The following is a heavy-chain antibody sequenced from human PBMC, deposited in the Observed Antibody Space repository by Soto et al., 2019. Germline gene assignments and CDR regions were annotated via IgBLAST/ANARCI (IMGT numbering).Heavy chain of an antibody. CDR3: ASWRLQEHAYDI. J-gene: IGHJ3*02. V-gene: IGHV3-53*01. Sequence: DVQLVESGGGLIQPGGSLRLSCEAFGLTVSGKKYMAWVRQAPGKGLEWVSGVYATDGTYYADSVKGRFTSSRDSSKTIVYLQMNSLRPDDTAVYYCASWRLQEHAYDIWGLGTTVTVSS. CDR1: GLTVSGKKY. CDR2: VYATDGT. D-gene: IGHD4-4*01.